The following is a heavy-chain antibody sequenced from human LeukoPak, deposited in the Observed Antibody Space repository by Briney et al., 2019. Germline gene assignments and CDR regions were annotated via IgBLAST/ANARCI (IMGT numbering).Heavy chain of an antibody. V-gene: IGHV3-30*18. Sequence: SGGSLRLSCAASGFTFSNYGMHWVRQAPGKGLEWVAVVSYDGSNKCCADSVKGRFTISRDKPKNTLYLQMNSLRAEDTAVYYCAKDKSLGGYYDTSGYLDDWGQGTLVTVSS. CDR1: GFTFSNYG. CDR3: AKDKSLGGYYDTSGYLDD. D-gene: IGHD3-22*01. J-gene: IGHJ4*02. CDR2: VSYDGSNK.